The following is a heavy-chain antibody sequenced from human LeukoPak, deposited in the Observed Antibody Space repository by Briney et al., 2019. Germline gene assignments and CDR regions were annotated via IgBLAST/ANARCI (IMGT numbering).Heavy chain of an antibody. V-gene: IGHV3-21*01. CDR3: ARDPPFIIGTTFFDY. CDR2: ISTSSTYI. J-gene: IGHJ4*02. D-gene: IGHD1-20*01. CDR1: GFTFSSHA. Sequence: GGSLRLSCAVSGFTFSSHAMSWVRQAPGKGLEWVSSISTSSTYIYYADSVKGRFTISRDNAKNSLYLQMNSLRAEDTAVYYCARDPPFIIGTTFFDYWGQGTLVTVSS.